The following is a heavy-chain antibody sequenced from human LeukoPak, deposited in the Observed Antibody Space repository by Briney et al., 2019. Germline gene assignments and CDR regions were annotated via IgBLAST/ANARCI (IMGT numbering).Heavy chain of an antibody. CDR3: ARRTNYMVPGWDWFDP. Sequence: PSETLSLTCTVSGGSISSYYWSWIRQPPGKGLEWIGYIYYSGSTSYNPSLKSRVTISVDTSKNQFSLKLSSVTAADTAVYYCARRTNYMVPGWDWFDPWGQGTLVTVSS. CDR2: IYYSGST. J-gene: IGHJ5*02. CDR1: GGSISSYY. D-gene: IGHD3-10*01. V-gene: IGHV4-59*08.